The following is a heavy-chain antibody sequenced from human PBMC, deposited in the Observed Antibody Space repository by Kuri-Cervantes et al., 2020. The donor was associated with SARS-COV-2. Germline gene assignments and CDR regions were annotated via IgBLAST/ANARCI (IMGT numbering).Heavy chain of an antibody. Sequence: GESLKISCKGSGYSFTSYWIGWVRQMPGKGLEWMGIIYPGDSDTRYSPSFQGQVTISADKSISTAYLQWSSLKASDTAMYYCARPRGGSSWSCDAFDIWGQGTMVTVSS. CDR3: ARPRGGSSWSCDAFDI. CDR2: IYPGDSDT. D-gene: IGHD6-13*01. V-gene: IGHV5-51*01. J-gene: IGHJ3*02. CDR1: GYSFTSYW.